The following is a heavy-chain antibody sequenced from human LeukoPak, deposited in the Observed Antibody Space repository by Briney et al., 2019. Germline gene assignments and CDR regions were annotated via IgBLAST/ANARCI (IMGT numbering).Heavy chain of an antibody. V-gene: IGHV4-4*07. CDR1: GDSISTYY. CDR3: ARKALPENWFAP. J-gene: IGHJ5*02. Sequence: SETLSLTCTVSGDSISTYYWSWIRQPAGKGLEWIGRIFTCGSTNYNPSLTSRVTMSLDTSKNQFSLTLSSVTAADTAASYCARKALPENWFAPWGQGARVTAPS. CDR2: IFTCGST.